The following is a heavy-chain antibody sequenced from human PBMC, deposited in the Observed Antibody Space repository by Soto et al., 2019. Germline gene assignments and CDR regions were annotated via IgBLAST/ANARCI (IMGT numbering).Heavy chain of an antibody. CDR2: LSGSAGST. CDR1: GFTFSNYA. D-gene: IGHD3-10*01. J-gene: IGHJ4*02. CDR3: ARDISMVRGVSFAY. V-gene: IGHV3-23*01. Sequence: PGGSLRLSCAASGFTFSNYAMSWVRQAPGKGLEWVSTLSGSAGSTYYADSVKGRFTISRDNAKNSLFLQMSSLRAEDTAVYYCARDISMVRGVSFAYWGQGSLVTVSS.